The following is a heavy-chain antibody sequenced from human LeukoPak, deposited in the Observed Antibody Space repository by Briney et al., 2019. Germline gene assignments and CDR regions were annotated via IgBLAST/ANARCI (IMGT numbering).Heavy chain of an antibody. CDR2: ISSSSDDI. CDR3: ARGDDILTGYYGFDS. CDR1: GFTFSTYS. J-gene: IGHJ4*02. V-gene: IGHV3-21*01. Sequence: GGSLRLSCAASGFTFSTYSLNWVRQAPGKGLEWVSSISSSSDDIHYIDSVKGRFTISRDNAKNSLFLQTNSLRAEDTAVYYCARGDDILTGYYGFDSWGQGTLVTVSS. D-gene: IGHD3-9*01.